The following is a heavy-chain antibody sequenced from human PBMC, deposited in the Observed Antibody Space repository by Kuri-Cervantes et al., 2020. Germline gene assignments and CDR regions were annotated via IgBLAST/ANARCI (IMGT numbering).Heavy chain of an antibody. V-gene: IGHV3-23*01. CDR3: AKVTYGNAYYFDY. CDR1: GFTFSSYW. J-gene: IGHJ4*02. Sequence: GESLKISCAASGFTFSSYWVSWVRQAPGKGLEWVSAISGSSVSTYYADSVKGRFTISRDSSKNTLYLQMSSLKAEDTAVYFCAKVTYGNAYYFDYWGQGTLVTVSS. D-gene: IGHD3-10*01. CDR2: ISGSSVST.